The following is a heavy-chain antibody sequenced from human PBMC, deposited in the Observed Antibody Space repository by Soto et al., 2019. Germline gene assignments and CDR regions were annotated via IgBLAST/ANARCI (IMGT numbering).Heavy chain of an antibody. J-gene: IGHJ4*02. CDR1: GGTFNSYT. D-gene: IGHD5-12*01. CDR2: ISAYNGNT. V-gene: IGHV1-18*01. CDR3: ASVPDGYNLDY. Sequence: ASVKVSCKASGGTFNSYTINWVRQAPGQGLEWMGWISAYNGNTNYAQKLQGRVTMTTDTSTSTAYMELRSLRSDDTAVYYCASVPDGYNLDYWGQGTLVTVSS.